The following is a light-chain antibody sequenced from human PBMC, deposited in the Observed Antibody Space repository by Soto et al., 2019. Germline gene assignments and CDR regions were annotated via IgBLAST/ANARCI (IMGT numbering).Light chain of an antibody. J-gene: IGKJ3*01. CDR3: HHYNSYPIT. V-gene: IGKV1-5*01. Sequence: DIQMTQSPSTLSASVGDRVTITCRASQSISSWLAWYQQKPGKAPKLLIYDACSLESGVPSRFSGSGSATEFTLTISSLQHDDFATYYCHHYNSYPITFGPGTNVDIK. CDR1: QSISSW. CDR2: DAC.